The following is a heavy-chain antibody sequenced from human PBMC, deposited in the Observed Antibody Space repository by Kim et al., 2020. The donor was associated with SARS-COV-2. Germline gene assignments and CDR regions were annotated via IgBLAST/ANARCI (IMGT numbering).Heavy chain of an antibody. J-gene: IGHJ3*02. V-gene: IGHV4-59*08. CDR1: GASISSYY. CDR2: IYYSGST. CDR3: ARLSGSYDEAFDI. Sequence: SETLSLTCSVSGASISSYYWTWIRQPPGKGLEWIGYIYYSGSTSYNSSLKSRVTISVDTSKKQFSLKLSSVTAADTAVYYCARLSGSYDEAFDIWGQGTMVTVSS. D-gene: IGHD3-10*01.